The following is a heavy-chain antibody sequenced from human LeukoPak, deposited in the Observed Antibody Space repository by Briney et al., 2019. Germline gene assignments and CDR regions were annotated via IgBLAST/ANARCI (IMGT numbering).Heavy chain of an antibody. J-gene: IGHJ4*02. CDR2: IWFDGSNK. CDR3: AKDRGGRGITPFDY. CDR1: GFTFSSYG. D-gene: IGHD3-10*01. Sequence: GGSLRLSCVASGFTFSSYGMHWVRQAPGKGPEWVAVIWFDGSNKYYADSVKGRFTISRDNSKNTLYLQMNSLRAEDTAVYYCAKDRGGRGITPFDYWGQGTLVTVSS. V-gene: IGHV3-33*06.